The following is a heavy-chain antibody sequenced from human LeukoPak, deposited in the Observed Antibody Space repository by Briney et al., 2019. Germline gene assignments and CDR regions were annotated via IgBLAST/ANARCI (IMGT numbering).Heavy chain of an antibody. CDR2: ISWNSGSI. CDR3: ARDRGITIFGVVTYYFDY. CDR1: GFTFDDYA. Sequence: GRSLRLSCAASGFTFDDYAMHWVRQAPGKGLEWVSGISWNSGSIGYADSVKGRFTISRDNAKNSLYLQMNSLRAEDTAVYYCARDRGITIFGVVTYYFDYWGQGTLVTVSS. V-gene: IGHV3-9*01. D-gene: IGHD3-3*01. J-gene: IGHJ4*02.